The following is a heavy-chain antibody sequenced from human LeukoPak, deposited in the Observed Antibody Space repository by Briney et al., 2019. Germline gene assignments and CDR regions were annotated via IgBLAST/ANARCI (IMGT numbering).Heavy chain of an antibody. CDR2: IYPGNSK. CDR3: VRASTRNYDILTGSFDY. D-gene: IGHD3-9*01. Sequence: PGGSLRLSCAASGFTVSSNYMTWVRQAPGEGLKWVSIIYPGNSKYYADCVKGRFTISRDNSKNTLYLQMNSLRTDDTAVYYCVRASTRNYDILTGSFDYWGRGTLVTVSS. CDR1: GFTVSSNY. V-gene: IGHV3-66*01. J-gene: IGHJ4*02.